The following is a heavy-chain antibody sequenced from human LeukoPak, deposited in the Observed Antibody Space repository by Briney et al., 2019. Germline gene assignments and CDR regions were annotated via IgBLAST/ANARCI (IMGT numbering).Heavy chain of an antibody. CDR3: ARDGDYYGSGSFDY. CDR2: MNPNSGNT. J-gene: IGHJ4*02. V-gene: IGHV1-8*03. CDR1: GYTFTSYD. D-gene: IGHD3-10*01. Sequence: ASVKVSCKASGYTFTSYDINWVRQATGQGLEWMGWMNPNSGNTGYAQKFQGRVTITRNTSISTAYMELSSLRSEDTAVYYCARDGDYYGSGSFDYWGQGTLVTVSS.